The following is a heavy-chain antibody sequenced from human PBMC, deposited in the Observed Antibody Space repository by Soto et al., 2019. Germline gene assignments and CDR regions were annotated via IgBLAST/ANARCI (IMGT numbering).Heavy chain of an antibody. Sequence: SETLSLTCNVSGGSFSSDHWGWIRQPPGKGLEWIGKINNSGITNYNPSLKSRATISVDTSKNQFSLKLTSVTAADTAVYYCARDRPCDCSSSNYCYYYGLDVWGQGTTATVSS. D-gene: IGHD2-2*01. CDR1: GGSFSSDH. CDR2: INNSGIT. CDR3: ARDRPCDCSSSNYCYYYGLDV. J-gene: IGHJ6*02. V-gene: IGHV4-59*01.